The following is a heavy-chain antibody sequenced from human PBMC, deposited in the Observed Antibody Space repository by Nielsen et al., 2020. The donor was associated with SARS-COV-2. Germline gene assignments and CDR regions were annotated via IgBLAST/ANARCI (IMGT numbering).Heavy chain of an antibody. J-gene: IGHJ6*02. CDR3: ARESRWLVPDYYYYGMDV. CDR2: ISGSGGST. V-gene: IGHV3-23*01. D-gene: IGHD6-19*01. Sequence: GESLKISCAASGFTFSSYAMSWVRQAPGKGLEWVSAISGSGGSTYYADSVKGRFTISRDNSKNTLYLQMNSLRAEDTAVYYCARESRWLVPDYYYYGMDVWGQGTTVTVSS. CDR1: GFTFSSYA.